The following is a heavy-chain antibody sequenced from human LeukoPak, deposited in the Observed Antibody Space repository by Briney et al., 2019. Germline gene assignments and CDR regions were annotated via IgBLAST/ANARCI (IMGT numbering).Heavy chain of an antibody. Sequence: PGGSLRLSCAASGFTFSSYSMNWVRQAPGKGLEWVSSISSSSSYIYYADSVKGRFTISRDNAKNSLYLQMNSLRAEDTAVYYCAREGSPRYGSGSYDHYFDYWGQGTLVTVSS. CDR1: GFTFSSYS. J-gene: IGHJ4*02. CDR3: AREGSPRYGSGSYDHYFDY. CDR2: ISSSSSYI. D-gene: IGHD3-10*01. V-gene: IGHV3-21*01.